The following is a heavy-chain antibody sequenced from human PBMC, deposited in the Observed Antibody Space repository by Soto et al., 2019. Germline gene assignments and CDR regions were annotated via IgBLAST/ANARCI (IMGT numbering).Heavy chain of an antibody. J-gene: IGHJ5*02. CDR1: GDSASSNSAA. Sequence: PSQTLSLTCAISGDSASSNSAAWNWIRQSPSRGLEWLGRTYYRSKWYNDYAVSVKSRITINPDTSKNQFSLQLNSVTPEDTAVYYCARDGYRDIVVVPAAIATTRGWFDPWGQGTLVTVS. CDR2: TYYRSKWYN. V-gene: IGHV6-1*01. D-gene: IGHD2-2*01. CDR3: ARDGYRDIVVVPAAIATTRGWFDP.